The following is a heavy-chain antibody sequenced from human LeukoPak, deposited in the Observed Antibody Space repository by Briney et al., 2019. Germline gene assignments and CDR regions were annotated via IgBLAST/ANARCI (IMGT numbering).Heavy chain of an antibody. CDR1: GFTFSNAW. Sequence: GGSLRLSCAASGFTFSNAWMNWVRQAPGKGLEWVGRIKSKTDGGTTDYAAPVKGRFTISRDDSKNTLYLQMNSLKTEDTAVYYCTTDDYYDSSGYYYSSEDYWGQGTLVTVSS. V-gene: IGHV3-15*07. CDR2: IKSKTDGGTT. CDR3: TTDDYYDSSGYYYSSEDY. J-gene: IGHJ4*02. D-gene: IGHD3-22*01.